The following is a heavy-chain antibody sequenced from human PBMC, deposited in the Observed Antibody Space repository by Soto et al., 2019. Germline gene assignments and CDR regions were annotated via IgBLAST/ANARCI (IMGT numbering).Heavy chain of an antibody. CDR2: INPNSGGT. V-gene: IGHV1-2*04. D-gene: IGHD3-10*01. Sequence: QVQLVQSGAEVKKPGASVKVSCKASGYTFTGYYMHWVRQAPGQGLEWMGWINPNSGGTNYAQKFQGWVTMTRDTSISTAYMELSRLRSDDTAVYYCARAQITMVRGGTLYYYYYGMDVWGQGTTVTVSS. CDR3: ARAQITMVRGGTLYYYYYGMDV. J-gene: IGHJ6*02. CDR1: GYTFTGYY.